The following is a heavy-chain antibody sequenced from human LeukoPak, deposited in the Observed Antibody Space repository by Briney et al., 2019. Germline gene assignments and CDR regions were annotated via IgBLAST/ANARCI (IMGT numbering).Heavy chain of an antibody. CDR3: VSERVRDYYFDY. Sequence: GGPLRLSCRGSGFRFGGYALSWVRQAPGKGLEWVGFIRSKALYGTSEYAASVEGRFTISRDDSNSIAYLQMNSLKTEDTAVYFCVSERVRDYYFDYWGQGTLVTASS. CDR2: IRSKALYGTS. D-gene: IGHD3-10*02. V-gene: IGHV3-49*04. CDR1: GFRFGGYA. J-gene: IGHJ4*02.